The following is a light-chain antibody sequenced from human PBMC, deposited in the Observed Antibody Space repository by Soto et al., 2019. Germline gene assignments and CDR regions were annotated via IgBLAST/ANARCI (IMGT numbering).Light chain of an antibody. CDR1: QSVSRY. J-gene: IGKJ5*01. Sequence: IVLTQAPGTLSLSPGERATLSCRASQSVSRYLTWYQQKPGQGPRVLIYGASSRATGIPDRFSGSGSGTDFTLTINRLEPEDFAVYYCQQRSNWPLITFGQGTRLEIK. V-gene: IGKV3D-20*02. CDR2: GAS. CDR3: QQRSNWPLIT.